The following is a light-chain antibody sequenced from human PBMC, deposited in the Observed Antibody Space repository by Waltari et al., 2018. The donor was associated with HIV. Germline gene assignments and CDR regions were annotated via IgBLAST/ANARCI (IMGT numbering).Light chain of an antibody. J-gene: IGLJ2*01. CDR2: DTF. V-gene: IGLV7-46*01. Sequence: QAMVTQEPSLTVSTAGTVSLTCDSSTGTGTCDHHTYLCQQKSGQAPTTLVYDTFNKHSWTPARCSGSLLGGKAALSLSGAQPEDEAEYFCLLSFACARPVVFGGGTNLTVL. CDR1: TGTGTCDHH. CDR3: LLSFACARPVV.